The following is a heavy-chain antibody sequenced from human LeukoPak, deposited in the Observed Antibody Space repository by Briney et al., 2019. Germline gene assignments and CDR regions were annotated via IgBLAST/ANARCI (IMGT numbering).Heavy chain of an antibody. J-gene: IGHJ4*02. CDR3: ARRHDYSNYPDY. CDR2: ISYDGSNK. Sequence: GRSLRLSCAASGFTFSSYAMHWVRQAPGKGLEWVAVISYDGSNKYYADSVKGRFTISRDNAKNSLYLQMNSLRAEDTAVYYCARRHDYSNYPDYWGQGTLVTVSS. D-gene: IGHD4-11*01. CDR1: GFTFSSYA. V-gene: IGHV3-30-3*01.